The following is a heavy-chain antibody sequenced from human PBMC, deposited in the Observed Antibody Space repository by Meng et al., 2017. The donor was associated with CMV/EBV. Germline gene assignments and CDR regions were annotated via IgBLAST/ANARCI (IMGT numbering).Heavy chain of an antibody. V-gene: IGHV4-4*02. Sequence: VSGGYISSSNWWSWVRQPPGKGLEWIGEIYHSGSTNYNPSLKSRVTISVDKSKNQFSLKLSSVTAADTAVYYCARKRYDFWSGYFGPWGQGTLVTVSS. CDR2: IYHSGST. J-gene: IGHJ5*02. CDR1: GGYISSSNW. CDR3: ARKRYDFWSGYFGP. D-gene: IGHD3-3*01.